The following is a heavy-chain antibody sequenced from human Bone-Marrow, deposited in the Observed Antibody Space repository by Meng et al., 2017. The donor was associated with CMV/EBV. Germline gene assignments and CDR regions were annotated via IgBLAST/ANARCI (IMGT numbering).Heavy chain of an antibody. V-gene: IGHV1-2*02. D-gene: IGHD4-23*01. Sequence: ASVKVSCKASGYTFTGYYMHWVRQAPGQGLEWMGWINPNSGGTNYAQKFQGRVTMTRDTSISTAYMELSRLRSDDTAVYYCARVGSYYGGKANFQHWGQGTLVTVSS. CDR1: GYTFTGYY. CDR3: ARVGSYYGGKANFQH. CDR2: INPNSGGT. J-gene: IGHJ1*01.